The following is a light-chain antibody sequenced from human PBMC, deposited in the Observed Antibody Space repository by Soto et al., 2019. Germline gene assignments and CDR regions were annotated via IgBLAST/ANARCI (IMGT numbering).Light chain of an antibody. V-gene: IGKV3-15*01. CDR3: QQDNNWPPPT. Sequence: EIVMTQSPATPSVSPGERTTLSCRASQSVSSNLAWYQQKPGKAPRLLLYGAFIRATGIPARFSGSGSGTEFTLTVSSLQSEDFALYYCQQDNNWPPPTLGGGKKVEI. J-gene: IGKJ4*01. CDR2: GAF. CDR1: QSVSSN.